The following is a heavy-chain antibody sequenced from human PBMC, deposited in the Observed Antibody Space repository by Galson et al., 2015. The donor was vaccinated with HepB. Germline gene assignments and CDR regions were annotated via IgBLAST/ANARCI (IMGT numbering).Heavy chain of an antibody. D-gene: IGHD3-22*01. CDR2: ISAYNGNT. Sequence: SVKVSCKASGYTFTSYGISWVRQAPGQGLEWMGWISAYNGNTNYAQKLQGRVTMTTDTSTSTAYMELRSLRSDDTAVYYCARAPSDYYDSSGYTNDAFDIWGQGTMVTVSS. V-gene: IGHV1-18*01. J-gene: IGHJ3*02. CDR3: ARAPSDYYDSSGYTNDAFDI. CDR1: GYTFTSYG.